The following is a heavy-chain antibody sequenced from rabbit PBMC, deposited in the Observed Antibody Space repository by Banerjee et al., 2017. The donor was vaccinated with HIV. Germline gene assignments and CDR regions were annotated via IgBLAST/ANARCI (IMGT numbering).Heavy chain of an antibody. Sequence: QEQLEESGGGLVQPEGSLTLTCTASGFSFTNKYVMCWVRQAPGKGLEWIACIYAGSSGTTSYASWAKGRFTISKTSSTTVTLQMTSLTAADTATYFCARDGSSYYTFNLWGQGTLVTVS. CDR2: IYAGSSGTT. V-gene: IGHV1S45*01. CDR3: ARDGSSYYTFNL. CDR1: GFSFTNKYV. J-gene: IGHJ4*01. D-gene: IGHD8-1*01.